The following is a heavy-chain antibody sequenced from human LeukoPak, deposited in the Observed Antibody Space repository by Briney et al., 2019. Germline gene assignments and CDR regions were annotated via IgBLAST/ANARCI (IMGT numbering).Heavy chain of an antibody. V-gene: IGHV3-7*01. J-gene: IGHJ4*02. CDR2: IKQDGSEK. CDR3: ARGVWAPFDS. D-gene: IGHD7-27*01. Sequence: GGSLRLSCAAPGFSLSNYWMTWVRQAPGKGLGWVANIKQDGSEKNYVASVSGRFSISRDNPKHPLTLQMNSLRDEGVVVCDCARGVWAPFDSWGQGTLVSVSS. CDR1: GFSLSNYW.